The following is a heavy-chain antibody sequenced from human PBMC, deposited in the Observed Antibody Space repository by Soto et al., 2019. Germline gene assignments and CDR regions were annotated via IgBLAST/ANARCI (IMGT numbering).Heavy chain of an antibody. J-gene: IGHJ4*02. CDR1: GFSLTSSPVG. D-gene: IGHD3-16*01. CDR2: IYWDDDK. CDR3: AHRRNYDGSWNEGVFDY. V-gene: IGHV2-5*02. Sequence: QITLKESGPTLVKPTQTLTLTCTFSGFSLTSSPVGVGWVRQPPGKALEWLAFIYWDDDKRYSPSLRSTLTVTKDTYKNQVVLTLTNMDPVDTATYYCAHRRNYDGSWNEGVFDYWGQGILVTVSS.